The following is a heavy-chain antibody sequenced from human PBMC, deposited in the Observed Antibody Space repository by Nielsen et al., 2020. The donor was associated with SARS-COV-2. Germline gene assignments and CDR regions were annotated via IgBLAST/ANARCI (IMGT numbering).Heavy chain of an antibody. CDR2: IYTSGST. V-gene: IGHV4-61*02. CDR1: GGSISSGSYY. J-gene: IGHJ5*02. CDR3: ARDHLIVGATTGWFDP. Sequence: SCTVSGGSISSGSYYWSWIRQPAGKGLEWIGRIYTSGSTNYNPSLKSRVTISVDTSKNQFSLKLSSVTAADTAVYYCARDHLIVGATTGWFDPWGQGTLVTVSS. D-gene: IGHD1-26*01.